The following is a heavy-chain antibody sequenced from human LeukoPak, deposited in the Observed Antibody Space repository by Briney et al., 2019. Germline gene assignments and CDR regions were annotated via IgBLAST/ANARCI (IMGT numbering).Heavy chain of an antibody. D-gene: IGHD2-21*02. CDR3: ARVWVTAPRGHFFDY. J-gene: IGHJ4*02. CDR2: IYRSGST. Sequence: SETLSLTCTVSDGSISSYYWSWIRQPPGEGLEWIGRIYRSGSTNYNPSLKSRITMSVDMSKNQFSLKLSAVTAADTAVYYCARVWVTAPRGHFFDYWGQGTLVTVSS. CDR1: DGSISSYY. V-gene: IGHV4-4*07.